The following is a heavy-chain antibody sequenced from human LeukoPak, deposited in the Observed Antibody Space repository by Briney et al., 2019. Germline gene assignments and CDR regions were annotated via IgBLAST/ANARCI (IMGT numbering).Heavy chain of an antibody. Sequence: PSETLSLTCTVSGGSISSYYWSWIRQPPGKGLEWIGYIYYSGTTRYSPSLESRLTISVDTSKNQFSLKLSSVSAADTAVYYCARHEVGFCSGGSCPYYFDYWGQGTLVTVSS. V-gene: IGHV4-59*08. CDR2: IYYSGTT. CDR3: ARHEVGFCSGGSCPYYFDY. J-gene: IGHJ4*02. D-gene: IGHD2-15*01. CDR1: GGSISSYY.